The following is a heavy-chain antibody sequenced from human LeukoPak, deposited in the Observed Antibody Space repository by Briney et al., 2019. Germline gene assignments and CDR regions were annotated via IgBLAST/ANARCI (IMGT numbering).Heavy chain of an antibody. CDR2: ISYSGST. D-gene: IGHD2-2*01. CDR1: GGSISSGNYN. Sequence: KSSETLSLTCTVSGGSISSGNYNWGWIRQPPGKGLEWIGSISYSGSTYYNPSLKSRVTISGDTSKNHFSLKLSSVTAADTAVYYCARTPGIVVEGWFDVWGQGTLVTVSS. CDR3: ARTPGIVVEGWFDV. V-gene: IGHV4-39*02. J-gene: IGHJ5*02.